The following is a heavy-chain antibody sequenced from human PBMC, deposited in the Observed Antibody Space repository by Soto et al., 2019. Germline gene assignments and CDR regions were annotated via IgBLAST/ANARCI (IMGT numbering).Heavy chain of an antibody. Sequence: GGSLRLSCAASGFILSDHYMDWVRQAPGKGLEWVGRTRNKAKSYTTEYAASVKGRFTISRDDSKNSLYLQMNSLKTEDTAVYYCARATTCTSCYAGFYFYNMDVWGQGTTVTVSS. CDR3: ARATTCTSCYAGFYFYNMDV. CDR1: GFILSDHY. V-gene: IGHV3-72*01. CDR2: TRNKAKSYTT. D-gene: IGHD2-2*01. J-gene: IGHJ6*02.